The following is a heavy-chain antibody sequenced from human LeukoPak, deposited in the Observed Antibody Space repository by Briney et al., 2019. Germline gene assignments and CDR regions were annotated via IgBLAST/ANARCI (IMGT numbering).Heavy chain of an antibody. CDR2: ISASGDAT. Sequence: PGGSLRLSCTASGFTFSTYALSWVRQAPGKGLEWVSAISASGDATYYADSVKGRFTISRDNSKNTLYLQMNSLRAEDTAVYYCAKDFGWGSGSYYKGWFDPWGQGTLVTVSS. CDR3: AKDFGWGSGSYYKGWFDP. V-gene: IGHV3-23*01. J-gene: IGHJ5*02. CDR1: GFTFSTYA. D-gene: IGHD3-10*01.